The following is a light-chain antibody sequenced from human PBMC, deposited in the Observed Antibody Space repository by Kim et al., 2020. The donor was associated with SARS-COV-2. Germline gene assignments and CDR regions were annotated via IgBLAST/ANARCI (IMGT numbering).Light chain of an antibody. J-gene: IGKJ5*01. V-gene: IGKV1-17*01. Sequence: ASVGDRVTFTCRASQDIRNDLGWYQQNPGRAPKRRIYGASSLQSGVPSRFSGSGSGTEFTLTISSVQPEDFATYFCLQHSTYPITFGQGTRLEIK. CDR1: QDIRND. CDR2: GAS. CDR3: LQHSTYPIT.